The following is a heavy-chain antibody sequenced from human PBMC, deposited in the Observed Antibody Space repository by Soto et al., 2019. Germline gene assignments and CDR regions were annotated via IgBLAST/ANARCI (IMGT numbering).Heavy chain of an antibody. V-gene: IGHV4-39*07. CDR2: IYYSGST. CDR1: GDSISGRSYY. Sequence: SETLSLTCSVSGDSISGRSYYWGWIRQPPGKGLEWIGSIYYSGSTNYNPSLKSRVTISVDTSKNQFSLKLSSVTAADTAVYYCARSTAILGSGPRWFDPWGQGTLVTVSS. J-gene: IGHJ5*02. CDR3: ARSTAILGSGPRWFDP. D-gene: IGHD6-19*01.